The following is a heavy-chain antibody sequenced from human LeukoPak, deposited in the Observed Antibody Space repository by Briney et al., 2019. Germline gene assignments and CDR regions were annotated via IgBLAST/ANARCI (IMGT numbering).Heavy chain of an antibody. J-gene: IGHJ3*01. CDR2: INHSGSI. CDR3: AKVYSSSSRDSFDV. V-gene: IGHV4-34*01. Sequence: SETLSLTCAVYGASFSGCYWSWIRQTPGKGLEWIGEINHSGSISYNPSLKSRITISVDTCKSQFSLELRSVNAADTAVYYCAKVYSSSSRDSFDVWGQGTMVTVSS. D-gene: IGHD6-6*01. CDR1: GASFSGCY.